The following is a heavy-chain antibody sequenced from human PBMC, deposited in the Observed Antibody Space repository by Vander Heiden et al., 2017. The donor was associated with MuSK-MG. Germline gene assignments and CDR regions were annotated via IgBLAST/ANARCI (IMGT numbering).Heavy chain of an antibody. CDR1: GFTFSSYA. Sequence: GFTFSSYAMHWVRQAPGKGLEWVAVISYDGSNKYYADSVKGRFTISRDNSKKTLYLQMNSLRAEDTAVYYCARDGRLAIAKMVRGVTSYYFDYWGQGTLVTVSS. V-gene: IGHV3-30*04. J-gene: IGHJ4*02. CDR2: ISYDGSNK. D-gene: IGHD3-10*01. CDR3: ARDGRLAIAKMVRGVTSYYFDY.